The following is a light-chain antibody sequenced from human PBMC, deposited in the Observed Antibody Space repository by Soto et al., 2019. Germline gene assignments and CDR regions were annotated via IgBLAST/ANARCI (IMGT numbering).Light chain of an antibody. CDR3: QQYGISPT. CDR2: GAS. V-gene: IGKV3-20*01. Sequence: EIVLTQSPGTLSLSPGERATLSCRASQSVSSRFLAWYQQRPGQAPRLLIYGASSRATGVPDRFSVSGSGTDYTLAISRLEPEEFAVYYCQQYGISPTFGQGTKLEIK. J-gene: IGKJ2*01. CDR1: QSVSSRF.